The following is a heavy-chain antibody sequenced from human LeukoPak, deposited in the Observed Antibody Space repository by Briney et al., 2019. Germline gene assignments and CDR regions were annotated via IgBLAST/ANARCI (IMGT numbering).Heavy chain of an antibody. CDR1: GYTFTGYY. D-gene: IGHD3-3*01. Sequence: ASVKVSCKASGYTFTGYYMHWVRQAPGQGLEWMGWINPNSGGTNYAQKFQGRVTMTRDTSISTAYMELSRLRSDDTAVYYCVSQNYDFWSGYNYDYWGQGTLVTVSS. CDR2: INPNSGGT. V-gene: IGHV1-2*02. J-gene: IGHJ4*02. CDR3: VSQNYDFWSGYNYDY.